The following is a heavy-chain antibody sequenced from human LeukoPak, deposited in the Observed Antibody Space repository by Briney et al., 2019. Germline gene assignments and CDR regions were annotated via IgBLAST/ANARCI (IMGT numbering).Heavy chain of an antibody. D-gene: IGHD6-13*01. CDR3: ARAQGGAAAGYYYYGLDV. CDR1: GYTFTGYY. V-gene: IGHV1-2*02. J-gene: IGHJ6*02. Sequence: ASVKVSCKASGYTFTGYYMHWVRQAPGQGLEWMGWINPNSGGTNYAQKFQGRVTMTRDTSISTAYMELSRLRSDDTAVYYCARAQGGAAAGYYYYGLDVWGQGTTVTVSS. CDR2: INPNSGGT.